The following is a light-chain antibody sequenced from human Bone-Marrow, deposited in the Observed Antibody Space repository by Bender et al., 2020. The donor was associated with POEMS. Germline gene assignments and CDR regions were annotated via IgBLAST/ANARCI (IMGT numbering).Light chain of an antibody. CDR3: QSADSTGASRV. J-gene: IGLJ2*01. Sequence: SYDLTQSPSVSVSPGQTATFTCSGDGLGDKYTAWYRQKPGQSPVLVISHDAKRPSGIPERFSGSSSGTQVTLTISGVQAEDEADYYCQSADSTGASRVFGGGTKLTVL. CDR1: GLGDKY. V-gene: IGLV3-1*01. CDR2: HDA.